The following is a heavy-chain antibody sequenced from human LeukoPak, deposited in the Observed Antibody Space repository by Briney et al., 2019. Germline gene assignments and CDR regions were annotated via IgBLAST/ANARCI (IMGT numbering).Heavy chain of an antibody. CDR2: VSPSSSSI. V-gene: IGHV3-48*01. Sequence: GGSLRLSCAASGFTFSSYGMNWVRQVPGTGLEWVSYVSPSSSSIYYADSVKGRFTIPRDNAKNSLYLQMNSLRAEDTAVYYCAREHTPYGSGCTAAYWGQGTLVTVSS. CDR3: AREHTPYGSGCTAAY. CDR1: GFTFSSYG. D-gene: IGHD6-19*01. J-gene: IGHJ4*02.